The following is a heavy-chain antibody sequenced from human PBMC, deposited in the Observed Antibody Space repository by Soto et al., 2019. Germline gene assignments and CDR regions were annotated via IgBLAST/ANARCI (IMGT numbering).Heavy chain of an antibody. CDR1: GGTFSSYA. J-gene: IGHJ4*02. Sequence: QVQLVQSGAEVKKPGSSVKVSCKASGGTFSSYAISWVRQAPGQGLEWMGGIIPIFGTANYAQKFQGRVTITADEATSTAYMELSSLRSEDTAVYYCARGRRFHYGSGKGTSYYFDYWGQGPLVTVSS. CDR3: ARGRRFHYGSGKGTSYYFDY. V-gene: IGHV1-69*01. D-gene: IGHD3-10*01. CDR2: IIPIFGTA.